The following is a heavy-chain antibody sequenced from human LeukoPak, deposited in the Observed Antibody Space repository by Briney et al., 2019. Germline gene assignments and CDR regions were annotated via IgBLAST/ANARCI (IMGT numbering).Heavy chain of an antibody. V-gene: IGHV4-34*01. CDR3: ARGRGMLATMNY. D-gene: IGHD5-24*01. CDR2: INHSGST. J-gene: IGHJ4*02. Sequence: PSETLSLTCAVYGGSFSGYYWSWIRQPPGKGLEWIGEINHSGSTNYNPSLKSRATISVDTSKNQFSLKLSSVTAADTAVYYCARGRGMLATMNYWGQGTLVTVSS. CDR1: GGSFSGYY.